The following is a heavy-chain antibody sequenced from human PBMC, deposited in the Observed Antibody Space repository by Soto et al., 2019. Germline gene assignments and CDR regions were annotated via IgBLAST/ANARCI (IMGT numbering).Heavy chain of an antibody. V-gene: IGHV1-58*01. CDR3: AADSGSSGYYYY. Sequence: ASVKVSCKASGFTFISSAVQWVRQARGQRLEWIGWIVVGSGNTNYAQKFQERVTITRDMSTSTVYMELSSLRSEDTAVYYCAADSGSSGYYYYWGQGTLVTVSS. J-gene: IGHJ4*02. CDR2: IVVGSGNT. D-gene: IGHD3-22*01. CDR1: GFTFISSA.